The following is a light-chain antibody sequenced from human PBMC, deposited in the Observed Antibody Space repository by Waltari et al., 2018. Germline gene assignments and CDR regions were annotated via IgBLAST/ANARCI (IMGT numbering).Light chain of an antibody. J-gene: IGKJ2*01. V-gene: IGKV3-20*01. CDR3: QQYGSSVLYT. CDR2: GAS. CDR1: QSLTKRY. Sequence: VLTQSPGTLSLSPGERATLSCRASQSLTKRYLAWYQQKPGQAPRLRIDGASSRAAGIPDRFSGSGSGTDFTLTISRLEPEDFAVYYCQQYGSSVLYTFGQGTKLEIK.